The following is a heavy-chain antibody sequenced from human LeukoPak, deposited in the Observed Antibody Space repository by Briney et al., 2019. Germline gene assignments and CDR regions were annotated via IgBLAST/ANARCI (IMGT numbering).Heavy chain of an antibody. D-gene: IGHD3-3*01. J-gene: IGHJ4*02. CDR3: AKTFPYGTTWFDFCDY. CDR1: GFPFSNNV. V-gene: IGHV3-23*01. CDR2: ISGGGGDT. Sequence: GGSLRLSCAASGFPFSNNVMTWVRQAPGRGLDWLSAISGGGGDTYYADSVKGRFTISRDNSKNILYLQMSSLTAEDTAVYYCAKTFPYGTTWFDFCDYWGQGALVTVSS.